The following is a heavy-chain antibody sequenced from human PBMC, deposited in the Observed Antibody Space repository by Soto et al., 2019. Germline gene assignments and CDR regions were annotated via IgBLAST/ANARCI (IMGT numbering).Heavy chain of an antibody. CDR2: IGPETGAT. J-gene: IGHJ4*02. CDR1: GYTLTGHY. V-gene: IGHV1-2*02. Sequence: ASVKASCKASGYTLTGHYIYWVRQAPEQGPECMGEIGPETGATRYAQKFQGRVTMTRDMSITTVYMELNNLSPDDTALYYCGRGRSGQIVVFYWGQGTPVTGSS. CDR3: GRGRSGQIVVFY. D-gene: IGHD1-26*01.